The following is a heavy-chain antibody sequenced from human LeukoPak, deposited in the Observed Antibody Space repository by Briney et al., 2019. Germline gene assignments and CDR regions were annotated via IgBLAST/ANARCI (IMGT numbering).Heavy chain of an antibody. D-gene: IGHD1-26*01. CDR3: ARDRKEGIVGRNNWFDP. CDR1: VGTFNSYA. V-gene: IGHV1-69*06. CDR2: IIPIFGTA. J-gene: IGHJ5*02. Sequence: ASVKVSCKASVGTFNSYAISWVRQAPRQGLEWMGGIIPIFGTANYAQKFQGRVTITADKSTSTAYMELSSLRSEDTAVYYCARDRKEGIVGRNNWFDPWGQGTLVTVSS.